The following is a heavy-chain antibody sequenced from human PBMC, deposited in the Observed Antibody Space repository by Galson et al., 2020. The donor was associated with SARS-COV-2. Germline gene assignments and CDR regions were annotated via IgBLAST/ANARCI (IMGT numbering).Heavy chain of an antibody. CDR3: ASLSMTLIVVAPSGGFDY. CDR2: IYYSGST. Sequence: SETLSLTCTVSGGTISSSSYYWGWIRQPPGKGLEWIGSIYYSGSTYYNPSLKSRVTISVDTSKNQFSLKLSSVTAADTAVYYCASLSMTLIVVAPSGGFDYWGQGTLVTVSS. J-gene: IGHJ4*02. D-gene: IGHD3-22*01. CDR1: GGTISSSSYY. V-gene: IGHV4-39*01.